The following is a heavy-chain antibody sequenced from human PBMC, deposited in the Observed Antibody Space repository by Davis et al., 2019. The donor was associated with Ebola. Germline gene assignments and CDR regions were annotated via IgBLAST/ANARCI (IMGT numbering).Heavy chain of an antibody. V-gene: IGHV1-8*02. CDR3: ARGNYGWFDP. CDR1: GYPFTSYG. Sequence: ASVKVSCKASGYPFTSYGVTWVRQAPGQGLEWMGWMNPNNGDSGYAQKFQGRVTMTRNTSMGTAYMQLSNLQYEDTAVYYCARGNYGWFDPWGQGTLVTVSS. D-gene: IGHD5-24*01. J-gene: IGHJ5*02. CDR2: MNPNNGDS.